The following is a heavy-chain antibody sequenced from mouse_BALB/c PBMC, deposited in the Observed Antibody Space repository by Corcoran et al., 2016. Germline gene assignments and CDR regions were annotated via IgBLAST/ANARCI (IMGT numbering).Heavy chain of an antibody. CDR3: AREPYAMDY. CDR1: GYTFTNYG. Sequence: QIQLVESGPELKKPGETVKISCKASGYTFTNYGMNWVKQAPGKGLKWMSWINTYTGEPTYADDFKGRFAFSLETSASTAYLQINNLKNEETATYFCAREPYAMDYWGQGTSVTVSS. CDR2: INTYTGEP. V-gene: IGHV9-3-1*01. J-gene: IGHJ4*01.